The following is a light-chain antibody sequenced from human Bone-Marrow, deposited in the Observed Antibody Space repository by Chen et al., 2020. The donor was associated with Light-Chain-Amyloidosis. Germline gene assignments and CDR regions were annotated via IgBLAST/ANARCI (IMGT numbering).Light chain of an antibody. V-gene: IGLV3-21*02. CDR3: QVWDRSSDRPV. CDR2: DAS. Sequence: SYVLPQPSSVSVAPGQTATIPCGGNNIGPTSVHWYQQTPGQAPLLVVYDASDRPSGIPERLSGSNSGNTATLTISRVEAGDEADYYCQVWDRSSDRPVFGGGTKLTVL. J-gene: IGLJ3*02. CDR1: NIGPTS.